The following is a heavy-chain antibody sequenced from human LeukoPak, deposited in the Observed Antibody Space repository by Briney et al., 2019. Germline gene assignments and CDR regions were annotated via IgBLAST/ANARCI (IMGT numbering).Heavy chain of an antibody. J-gene: IGHJ6*03. CDR3: ATLVVPAAMDYYYYYMDV. CDR1: GYTLTELS. V-gene: IGHV1-24*01. CDR2: FDPEDGET. Sequence: ASVKVSCKVSGYTLTELSMHGVRQAPGKGLEWREGFDPEDGETIYAQKFQGRVTMTEDTSTDTAYMELSSLRSEDTAVYYCATLVVPAAMDYYYYYMDVWGKGTTVTVSS. D-gene: IGHD2-2*01.